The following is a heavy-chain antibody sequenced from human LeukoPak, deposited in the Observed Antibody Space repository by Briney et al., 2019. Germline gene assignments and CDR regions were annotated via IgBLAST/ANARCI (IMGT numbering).Heavy chain of an antibody. J-gene: IGHJ6*02. V-gene: IGHV3-7*03. CDR1: GFSFSSYY. D-gene: IGHD6-19*01. CDR3: TRDLAAVPGPRMDV. Sequence: GGSPRLSCAAYGFSFSSYYMSWVRQAPGKGLEWVALINPDGSERYYVDSVKGRFTISRDNARNSLYLQMDGLRDDDTAMYFCTRDLAAVPGPRMDVWGQGTTVTVSS. CDR2: INPDGSER.